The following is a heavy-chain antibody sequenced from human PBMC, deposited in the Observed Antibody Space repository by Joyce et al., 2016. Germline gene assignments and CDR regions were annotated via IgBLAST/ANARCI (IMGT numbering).Heavy chain of an antibody. Sequence: EVELVESGGALVQPGGSLRLSCAASGFDFGGCSLTWVRQAPGKGLEWRSYSSNFGSPIFYADSVKGRFTISRDNAKKSLYLQMNSLRAEDTAVYFCARGGEDRTDWFFSWGQGTPVTVSS. J-gene: IGHJ1*01. CDR3: ARGGEDRTDWFFS. CDR1: GFDFGGCS. D-gene: IGHD3-9*01. V-gene: IGHV3-48*01. CDR2: SSNFGSPI.